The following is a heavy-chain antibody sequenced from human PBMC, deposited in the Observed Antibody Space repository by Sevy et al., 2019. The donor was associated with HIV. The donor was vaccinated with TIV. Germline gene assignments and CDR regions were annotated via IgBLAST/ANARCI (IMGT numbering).Heavy chain of an antibody. CDR2: IYTSGST. Sequence: SETLSLTCTVCGGSISSYYWSWIRQPAGKGLEWIGRIYTSGSTNYNPSLKSRVTMSVDTSKNQFSLKLSSVTAADTAVYYCARGPLIAARYNWFDPWGQGTLVTVSS. D-gene: IGHD6-6*01. V-gene: IGHV4-4*07. CDR3: ARGPLIAARYNWFDP. CDR1: GGSISSYY. J-gene: IGHJ5*02.